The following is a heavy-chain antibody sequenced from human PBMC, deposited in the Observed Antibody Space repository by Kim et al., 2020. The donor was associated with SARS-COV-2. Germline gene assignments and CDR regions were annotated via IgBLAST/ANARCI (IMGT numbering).Heavy chain of an antibody. D-gene: IGHD2-15*01. J-gene: IGHJ6*02. V-gene: IGHV3-21*04. CDR2: ISSSSSYI. CDR1: GFTFSSYS. CDR3: ARDRGNIVVVVDMDV. Sequence: GGSLRLSCAASGFTFSSYSMNWVRQAPGKGLEWVSSISSSSSYIYYADSVKGRFTISRDNAKNSLYLQMNSLRAEDTAVYYCARDRGNIVVVVDMDVWGQGTTVTVSS.